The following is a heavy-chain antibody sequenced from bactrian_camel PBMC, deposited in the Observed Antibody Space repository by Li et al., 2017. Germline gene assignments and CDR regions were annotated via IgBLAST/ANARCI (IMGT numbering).Heavy chain of an antibody. CDR3: AADRGYDIWPPNYYNY. J-gene: IGHJ4*01. Sequence: DVQLVESGGGSVETGGSLKLSCEISADTYVGNCKGWLRQAPGKEREGVGGVYSGGGSAYYADSVKDRFTVSRDNAENTVTLQIHSLKPEDTGMYYCAADRGYDIWPPNYYNYWGQGTQVTVS. CDR1: ADTYVGNC. D-gene: IGHD5*01. CDR2: VYSGGGSA. V-gene: IGHV3S31*01.